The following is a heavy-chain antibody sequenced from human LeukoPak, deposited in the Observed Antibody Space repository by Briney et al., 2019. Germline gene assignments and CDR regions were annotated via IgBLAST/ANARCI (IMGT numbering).Heavy chain of an antibody. Sequence: PGGSLRLSCAASGFTFSSYEMNWVRQAPGKGLEWVSYISSSGTTTYYAASVKGRFTISRDYAKNSVYLQMNSLRAEDTAVYYCARAQGSYYYDSSGYSDYWGQGTLVTVSS. CDR1: GFTFSSYE. V-gene: IGHV3-48*03. D-gene: IGHD3-22*01. CDR2: ISSSGTTT. CDR3: ARAQGSYYYDSSGYSDY. J-gene: IGHJ4*02.